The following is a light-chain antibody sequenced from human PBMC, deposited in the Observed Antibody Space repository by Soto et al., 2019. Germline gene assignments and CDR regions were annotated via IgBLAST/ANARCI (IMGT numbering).Light chain of an antibody. V-gene: IGLV1-44*01. CDR3: ASWDDSLNGVV. CDR1: FSNVGINT. Sequence: QSVLTQPPSASGTPGQRVTISCSGSFSNVGINTVNWYQQLPGTAPKLLIYSDNQRPSGVPDRFSGSKSGTSASLAISGLQSEDADDYYCASWDDSLNGVVFGGGTQLTVL. CDR2: SDN. J-gene: IGLJ2*01.